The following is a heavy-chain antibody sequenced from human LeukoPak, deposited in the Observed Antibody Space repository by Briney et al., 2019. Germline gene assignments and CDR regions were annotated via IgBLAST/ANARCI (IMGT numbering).Heavy chain of an antibody. Sequence: SGGSLRLSCAASGFTFSSYAMSWVRQAPGKGLEWVSAISGSGGSTYYADSVKGRFTISRDNSKNTLYLQMNSLRAEDTAVYYCATAKGVAVAGTRFAFDIWGQGTMVTVSS. J-gene: IGHJ3*02. CDR1: GFTFSSYA. CDR3: ATAKGVAVAGTRFAFDI. V-gene: IGHV3-23*01. CDR2: ISGSGGST. D-gene: IGHD6-19*01.